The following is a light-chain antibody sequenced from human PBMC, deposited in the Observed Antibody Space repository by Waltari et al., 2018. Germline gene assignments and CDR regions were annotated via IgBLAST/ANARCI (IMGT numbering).Light chain of an antibody. J-gene: IGKJ1*01. CDR1: QSVISSFNNKNY. V-gene: IGKV4-1*01. Sequence: DIVMTQSPDSLAVSLGERATSNCKSSQSVISSFNNKNYLTRFQQKAGEPPKLLIYWASTRESGVPDRFSGSGSGTDFTLTISGLQAEDVAVYYCQQYSATPPTFGQGTKVEIK. CDR2: WAS. CDR3: QQYSATPPT.